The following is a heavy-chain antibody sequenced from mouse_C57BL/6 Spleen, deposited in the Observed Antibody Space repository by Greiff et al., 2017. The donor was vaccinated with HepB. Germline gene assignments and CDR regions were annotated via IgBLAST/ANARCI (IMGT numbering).Heavy chain of an antibody. CDR1: GYTFTSYW. CDR3: AILLYYYGSSYDYFDY. D-gene: IGHD1-1*01. CDR2: IDPSDSYT. J-gene: IGHJ2*01. Sequence: QVQLQQPGAELVKPGASVKLSCKASGYTFTSYWMQWVKQRPGQGLEWIGEIDPSDSYTNYNQKFKGKATLTVDTSSSTAYIQLSSLTSEDSAVYNGAILLYYYGSSYDYFDYWGQGTTLTVSS. V-gene: IGHV1-50*01.